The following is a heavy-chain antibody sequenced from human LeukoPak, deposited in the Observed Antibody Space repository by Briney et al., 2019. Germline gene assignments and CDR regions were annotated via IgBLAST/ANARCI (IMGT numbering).Heavy chain of an antibody. CDR3: ARDSRYYGSGTIDY. J-gene: IGHJ4*02. CDR1: GGSISSGGYY. D-gene: IGHD3-10*01. Sequence: SETLSLTCTVSGGSISSGGYYWSWIRQHPGKGLEWIGYIYYSGSTYYNPSLKSRVTISVDTSKNQFSLKLSSVTAADTAVYYCARDSRYYGSGTIDYWGQGTLVTVSS. CDR2: IYYSGST. V-gene: IGHV4-30-4*08.